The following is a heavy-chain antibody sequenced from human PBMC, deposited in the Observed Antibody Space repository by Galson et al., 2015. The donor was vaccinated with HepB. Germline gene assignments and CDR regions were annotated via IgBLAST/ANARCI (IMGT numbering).Heavy chain of an antibody. J-gene: IGHJ3*02. CDR3: AKDRARGYYYGYDAFDM. D-gene: IGHD3-10*01. CDR1: GFSFSTYA. V-gene: IGHV3-23*01. Sequence: SLRLSCAASGFSFSTYAMTWVRQAPGKGLEWVSGISGSGASTFYAGSVKGRFTISRDNSKNTVFLQMNSLRAEDTAAYYCAKDRARGYYYGYDAFDMWGQGAKVTVSS. CDR2: ISGSGAST.